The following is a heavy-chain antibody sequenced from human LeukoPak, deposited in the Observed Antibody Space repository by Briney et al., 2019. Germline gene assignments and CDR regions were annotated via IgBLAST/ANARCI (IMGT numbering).Heavy chain of an antibody. J-gene: IGHJ4*02. CDR1: GDSVSSNSAA. CDR2: TYYRSKWYN. Sequence: SQTLSLTCAIPGDSVSSNSAAWNWIRQSPSRGLEWLGSTYYRSKWYNDYAVSVKSRITINPDTSKNQFSLQLNSVTPEDTAVYYCARALMRITSSSWYLSLYLFDYWGQGTLVTVSS. D-gene: IGHD6-13*01. V-gene: IGHV6-1*01. CDR3: ARALMRITSSSWYLSLYLFDY.